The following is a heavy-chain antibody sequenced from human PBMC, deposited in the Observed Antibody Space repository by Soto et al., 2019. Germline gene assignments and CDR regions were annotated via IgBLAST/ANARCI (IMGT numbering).Heavy chain of an antibody. J-gene: IGHJ5*02. Sequence: ASVKVSCKASGYTFTGYYMHWVRQAPGQGLEWMGWINPNSGGTNYAQKFQGWVTMTRDTSISTAYMELSRLRSDDTAVYYCARAYDFWSGYSQYNWFDPWGQGTLVTSPQ. D-gene: IGHD3-3*01. CDR3: ARAYDFWSGYSQYNWFDP. V-gene: IGHV1-2*04. CDR1: GYTFTGYY. CDR2: INPNSGGT.